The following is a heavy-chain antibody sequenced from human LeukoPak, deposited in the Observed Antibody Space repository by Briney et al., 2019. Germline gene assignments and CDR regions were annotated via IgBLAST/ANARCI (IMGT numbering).Heavy chain of an antibody. CDR3: AKDIIRYSSSPDAFDI. J-gene: IGHJ3*02. V-gene: IGHV3-9*01. Sequence: GGSLRLPCAASGFTFDDYAMHWVRQAPGKGLEWVSGISWNSGSIGYADSVKGRFTISRDNAKNSLYLQMNSLRAEDTALYYCAKDIIRYSSSPDAFDIWGQGTMVTVSS. D-gene: IGHD6-13*01. CDR2: ISWNSGSI. CDR1: GFTFDDYA.